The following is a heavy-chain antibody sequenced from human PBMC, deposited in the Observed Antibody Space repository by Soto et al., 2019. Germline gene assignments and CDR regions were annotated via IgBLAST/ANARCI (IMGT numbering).Heavy chain of an antibody. J-gene: IGHJ6*02. D-gene: IGHD5-18*01. CDR3: AHQYATAMVPPTNYYYGMDV. V-gene: IGHV1-69*06. CDR1: GGTFSSYA. CDR2: IIPIFGTA. Sequence: QVQLVQSGAKVKKPGSSEKVSCKASGGTFSSYAISWVRQAPGQGLEWMGGIIPIFGTANYAQKFQGRVTITADKSTSTAYMELSSLRSEDTAVYYCAHQYATAMVPPTNYYYGMDVWGQGTTVTVSS.